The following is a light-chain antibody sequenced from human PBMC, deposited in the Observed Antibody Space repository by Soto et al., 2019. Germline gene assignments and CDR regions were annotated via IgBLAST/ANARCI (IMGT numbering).Light chain of an antibody. CDR3: CSYAGSSTFEGVV. J-gene: IGLJ2*01. V-gene: IGLV2-23*03. CDR2: ESS. Sequence: QSVLTQPASVSGSPGQSITISCTGTSSDVGSYNLVSWYQQHPGKAPKLMIYESSKRPSGVSNRFSGSKSGNTASLTISGLQAEDEADYYCCSYAGSSTFEGVVFGGGTKLTVL. CDR1: SSDVGSYNL.